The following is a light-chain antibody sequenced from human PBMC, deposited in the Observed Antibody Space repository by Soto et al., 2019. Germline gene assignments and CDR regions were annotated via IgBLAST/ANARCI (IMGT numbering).Light chain of an antibody. CDR2: DVS. J-gene: IGLJ1*01. V-gene: IGLV2-11*01. CDR1: SSDVGGYNY. CDR3: CSYAGRYTYV. Sequence: QSALTQPRSVSGSPGQSVTISCTGASSDVGGYNYVSWCQQHPGKAPKLTIYDVSKRPSGVPDRFSGSKSGNTASLTISGLQTEDEADYYCCSYAGRYTYVFGTGTKVTVL.